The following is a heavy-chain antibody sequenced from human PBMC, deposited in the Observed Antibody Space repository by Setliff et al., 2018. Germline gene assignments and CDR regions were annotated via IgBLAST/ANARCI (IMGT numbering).Heavy chain of an antibody. CDR2: LSPSGNT. Sequence: SETLSLTCVVSGGSISSDYWGWIRQPAGKGLEWIGRLSPSGNTNYSPSLKSRVTITRDTSKNQISLKLTSVTSADTAVYYCGRGFSRIEGWGNWFDPWGQGILVTVSS. D-gene: IGHD2-15*01. V-gene: IGHV4-4*07. J-gene: IGHJ5*02. CDR1: GGSISSDY. CDR3: GRGFSRIEGWGNWFDP.